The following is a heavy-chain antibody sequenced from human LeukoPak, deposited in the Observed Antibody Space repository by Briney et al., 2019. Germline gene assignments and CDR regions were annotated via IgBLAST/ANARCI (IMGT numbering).Heavy chain of an antibody. CDR2: IYYSGST. J-gene: IGHJ4*02. D-gene: IGHD6-13*01. CDR1: GGSISSSSYY. Sequence: SETLSLTCTVSGGSISSSSYYWGWIRHPPGKGLEWIGSIYYSGSTYYNPSLKSRVTISVDTSKNQFSLKLSSVTAADTAVYYCAMFEDWTRIAAAGTPIRDYWGQGTLVTVSS. V-gene: IGHV4-39*07. CDR3: AMFEDWTRIAAAGTPIRDY.